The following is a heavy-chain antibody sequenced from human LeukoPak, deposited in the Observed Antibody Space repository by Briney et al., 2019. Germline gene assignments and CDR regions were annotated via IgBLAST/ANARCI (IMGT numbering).Heavy chain of an antibody. CDR2: MNPNSGNT. CDR1: GYTFTSYD. Sequence: GASVKVSCKASGYTFTSYDINWVRQATGQGLEWMGWMNPNSGNTGYAQKFQGRVTMTRNTSISTAYTELSSLRSEDTAVYYCARAPGSSFAWFDPWGQGTLVTVSS. J-gene: IGHJ5*02. CDR3: ARAPGSSFAWFDP. D-gene: IGHD6-13*01. V-gene: IGHV1-8*01.